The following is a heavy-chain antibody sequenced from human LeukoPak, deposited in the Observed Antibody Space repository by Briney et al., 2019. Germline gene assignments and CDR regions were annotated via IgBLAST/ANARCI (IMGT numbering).Heavy chain of an antibody. V-gene: IGHV1-8*03. CDR1: GYTFTSYD. CDR3: ARGLRGYSSSWFLPWDYYGMDV. CDR2: MNPNSGNT. D-gene: IGHD6-13*01. J-gene: IGHJ6*02. Sequence: ASVKVSCKASGYTFTSYDINWVRQAPGQGLEWMGWMNPNSGNTGYAQKFQGRVTITRNTSISTAYMELSSLRSEDTAVYYCARGLRGYSSSWFLPWDYYGMDVWGQGTTVTVSS.